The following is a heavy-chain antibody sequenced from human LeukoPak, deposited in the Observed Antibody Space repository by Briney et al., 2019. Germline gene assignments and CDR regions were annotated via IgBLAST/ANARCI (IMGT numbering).Heavy chain of an antibody. V-gene: IGHV3-23*01. Sequence: GGPLRLSCAASGFTFRSYAMSWVRQPPGKGPEWVSAISGSGGSTYYADSVKGRFTISRDNSKHTLYLQMNSLRAEDTAVYYCAKVGAYYYDSSGPFDYWGQGTLVTVSS. CDR3: AKVGAYYYDSSGPFDY. CDR1: GFTFRSYA. J-gene: IGHJ4*02. D-gene: IGHD3-22*01. CDR2: ISGSGGST.